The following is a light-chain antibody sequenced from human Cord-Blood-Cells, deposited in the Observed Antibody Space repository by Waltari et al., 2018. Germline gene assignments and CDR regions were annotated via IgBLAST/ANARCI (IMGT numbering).Light chain of an antibody. CDR1: QSLLHSNGYNY. J-gene: IGKJ2*01. V-gene: IGKV2-28*01. Sequence: DIVMTKSPLSLPVTSGEPASISCRSSQSLLHSNGYNYLDWYLQKPGQSPQLLIYLGSNRASGVPYRFSGSGSGTDFTLKISRVEAEDVGVYYCMQALQTPYTFGQGTKLEIK. CDR3: MQALQTPYT. CDR2: LGS.